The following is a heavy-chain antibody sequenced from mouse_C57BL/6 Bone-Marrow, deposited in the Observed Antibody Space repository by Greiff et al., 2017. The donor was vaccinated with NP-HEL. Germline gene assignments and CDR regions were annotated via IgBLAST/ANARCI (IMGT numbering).Heavy chain of an antibody. Sequence: EVMLVESGGGLVKPGGSLKLSCAASGFTFSDYGMHWVRQAPEKGLEWVAYISSGSSTIYYADTVKGRFTISRDNAKNTLFLQMTSLRAEDTAMYYCARNYGSSEYYCDNWGQGTTLTVSS. CDR2: ISSGSSTI. CDR3: ARNYGSSEYYCDN. CDR1: GFTFSDYG. V-gene: IGHV5-17*01. J-gene: IGHJ2*01. D-gene: IGHD1-1*01.